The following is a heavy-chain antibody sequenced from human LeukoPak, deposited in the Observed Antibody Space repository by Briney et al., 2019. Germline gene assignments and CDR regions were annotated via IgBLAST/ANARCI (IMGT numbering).Heavy chain of an antibody. Sequence: SETLSLTCTVSGGSISSNSYYRGWIRQPPGKGLEWIGSIYYSGSTYYNPSLKSRVTMSVDTSKNQFSLKLSSVTAADTAVYYCARVRGWFDPWGQGTLVTVSS. CDR2: IYYSGST. CDR3: ARVRGWFDP. V-gene: IGHV4-39*07. CDR1: GGSISSNSYY. J-gene: IGHJ5*02.